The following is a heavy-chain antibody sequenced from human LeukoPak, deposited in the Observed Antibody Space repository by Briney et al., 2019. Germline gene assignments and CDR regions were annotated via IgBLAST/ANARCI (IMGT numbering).Heavy chain of an antibody. CDR1: GYTFTSYG. D-gene: IGHD3-22*01. J-gene: IGHJ1*01. CDR2: ISPHNGDT. V-gene: IGHV1-18*01. CDR3: ARMPYDSSGYYKH. Sequence: VASVKVSCKASGYTFTSYGISWVRQAPRQGLEWMGWISPHNGDTNYAQKLQGRVTLTTDTSTSTAYMELRSLTSDDTAVYYCARMPYDSSGYYKHWGQGTLVTVSS.